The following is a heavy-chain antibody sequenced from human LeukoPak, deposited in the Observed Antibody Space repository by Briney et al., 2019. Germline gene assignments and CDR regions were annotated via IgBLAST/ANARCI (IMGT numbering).Heavy chain of an antibody. CDR2: ISSSSSTI. Sequence: GGSLRLSCAASGFTFSSYSMNWVRQAPGKGLEWVSYISSSSSTIFYADSVKGRSTISRDNAKNSLYLQMHSLRDEDTAVYYCARAWYSWGYYFDYWGQGTLVTVSS. V-gene: IGHV3-48*02. J-gene: IGHJ4*02. CDR1: GFTFSSYS. D-gene: IGHD1-26*01. CDR3: ARAWYSWGYYFDY.